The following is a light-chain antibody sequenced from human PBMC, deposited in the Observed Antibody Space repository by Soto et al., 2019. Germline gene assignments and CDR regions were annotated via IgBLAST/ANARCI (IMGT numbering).Light chain of an antibody. CDR1: QSVSSY. Sequence: EIVLTQSPATLSLSPGERATLSCRASQSVSSYLAWYQQKPGQAPRLLIYDASNRATGIPARFSGSGSGTAFTLTISSLEPEDFAVYYCQQRSNWPPGLTVGGGTKVEIK. CDR2: DAS. J-gene: IGKJ4*01. V-gene: IGKV3-11*01. CDR3: QQRSNWPPGLT.